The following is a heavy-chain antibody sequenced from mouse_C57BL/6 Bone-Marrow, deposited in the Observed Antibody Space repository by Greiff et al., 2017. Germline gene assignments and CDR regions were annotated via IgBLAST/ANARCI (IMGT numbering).Heavy chain of an antibody. CDR2: INPNNGGT. CDR3: ARGGLGRAAWFAY. Sequence: EVMLVESGPELVKPGASVKMSCKASGYTFTDYNMHWVKQSHGKSLEWIGYINPNNGGTSYNQKFKGKATLTVNKSSSTAYMELRSLTSEDSAVYYCARGGLGRAAWFAYWGQGTLVTVSA. D-gene: IGHD4-1*01. J-gene: IGHJ3*01. V-gene: IGHV1-22*01. CDR1: GYTFTDYN.